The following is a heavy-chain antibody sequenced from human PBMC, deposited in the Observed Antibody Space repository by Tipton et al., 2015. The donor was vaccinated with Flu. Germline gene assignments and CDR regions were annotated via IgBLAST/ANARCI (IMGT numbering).Heavy chain of an antibody. D-gene: IGHD3-10*01. CDR3: ARGVPGAIGEAHFDS. Sequence: GLVKPSENLSLNCAVSGFSITSGYYWGWIRQSPGKGLEWIGTVYHRGSTYYNPSLNSRITLSMDKSGNRFSLQLTSVTAADTAVYYCARGVPGAIGEAHFDSWGQGTLVTVSS. J-gene: IGHJ4*02. V-gene: IGHV4-38-2*01. CDR2: VYHRGST. CDR1: GFSITSGYY.